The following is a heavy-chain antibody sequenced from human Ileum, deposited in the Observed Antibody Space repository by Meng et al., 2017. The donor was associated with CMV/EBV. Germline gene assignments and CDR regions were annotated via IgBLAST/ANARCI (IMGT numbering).Heavy chain of an antibody. CDR1: GYTFTGYY. D-gene: IGHD3-3*01. V-gene: IGHV1-2*02. J-gene: IGHJ6*02. CDR2: INPNSGGT. CDR3: ARGVLYDFWSGYYNYYGMYV. Sequence: ASVKVSCKASGYTFTGYYMHWLRQAPGQGLEWMGWINPNSGGTNYPQKFQGRVTMTRDTSISTAYMELSRLRSDDTAVYYCARGVLYDFWSGYYNYYGMYVWGQGTTVTVSS.